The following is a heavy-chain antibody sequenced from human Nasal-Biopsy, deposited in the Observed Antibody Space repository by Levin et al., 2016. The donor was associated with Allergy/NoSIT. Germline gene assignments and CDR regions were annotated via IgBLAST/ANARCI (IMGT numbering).Heavy chain of an antibody. CDR3: AGDSSSWERADY. CDR2: VYYSGST. J-gene: IGHJ4*02. Sequence: LSCTVSGASITKYYWSWIRQPPGKGLEWIGYVYYSGSTKYNPSLKSRVTISIDTSKNQFSLKLTSVTAADTAVYYCAGDSSSWERADYWGQGTQVIVSS. CDR1: GASITKYY. V-gene: IGHV4-59*01. D-gene: IGHD6-13*01.